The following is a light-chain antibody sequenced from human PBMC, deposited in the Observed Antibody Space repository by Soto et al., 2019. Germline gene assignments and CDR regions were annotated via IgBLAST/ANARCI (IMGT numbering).Light chain of an antibody. J-gene: IGKJ3*01. CDR2: DAV. V-gene: IGKV3-20*01. CDR3: QQNGRSPT. Sequence: EIVLTQSPGTLSLSPGERATLSCRASQSVSSNLAWYQQKPGQAPRLLIHDAVSRATGIPDRFSGSGSGSGTDFTLFISRLEPEDCGVYYCQQNGRSPTFGPGTKVDIK. CDR1: QSVSSN.